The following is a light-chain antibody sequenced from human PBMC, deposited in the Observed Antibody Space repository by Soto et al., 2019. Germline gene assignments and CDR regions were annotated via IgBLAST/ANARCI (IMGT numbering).Light chain of an antibody. Sequence: AIRMTQSPSSFSASTGDRVTITCRASQGISSYLAWYQQKPGKAPKLLIYAASTLQSGVPSRFSGSRSGTDFTLTISCLQSEDFATYYCQQYYSYPPWTFGQGTKVDIK. V-gene: IGKV1-8*01. CDR2: AAS. CDR1: QGISSY. CDR3: QQYYSYPPWT. J-gene: IGKJ1*01.